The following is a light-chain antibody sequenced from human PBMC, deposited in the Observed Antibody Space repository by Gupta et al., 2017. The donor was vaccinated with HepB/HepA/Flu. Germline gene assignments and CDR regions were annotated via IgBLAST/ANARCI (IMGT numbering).Light chain of an antibody. CDR1: QSLLHSNGYNY. CDR2: LGS. J-gene: IGKJ3*01. CDR3: MGGFT. Sequence: DIVMTQSLLSLPVSPGEPASISCRSSQSLLHSNGYNYLDWYLQKPGQSPQLLIYLGSNRASGVPDRFSGSGACTDFTLKISRVDAEDVGVYYCMGGFTFGPGTKVDIK. V-gene: IGKV2-28*01.